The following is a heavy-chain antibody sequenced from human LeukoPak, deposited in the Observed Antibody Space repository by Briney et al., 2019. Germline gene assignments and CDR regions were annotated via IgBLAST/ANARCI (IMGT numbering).Heavy chain of an antibody. D-gene: IGHD3-10*01. V-gene: IGHV1-46*01. CDR3: ARDDGSGSYGHYYMDV. Sequence: GASVKVSCKASGYTFTSYYMHWVRQAPGQGLEWMGIINPSGGSTSYAQKFQGRVTMTRDTSTSTVYMELSSLRSEDTAVYYCARDDGSGSYGHYYMDVWGKGTTVTVSS. CDR2: INPSGGST. J-gene: IGHJ6*03. CDR1: GYTFTSYY.